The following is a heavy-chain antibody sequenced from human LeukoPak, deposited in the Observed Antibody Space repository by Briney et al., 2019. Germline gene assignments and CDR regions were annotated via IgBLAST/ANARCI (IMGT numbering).Heavy chain of an antibody. Sequence: GGTLRLSCAASGFSFSRYGMSWVRQAPGKGLEWVSAISGSGDTTYYADSVKGRFTISRDNSKNTLYLQMNSLRAADTAIYYCASPGIAVAVGPWGQGTLVIVSS. D-gene: IGHD6-19*01. CDR2: ISGSGDTT. V-gene: IGHV3-23*01. CDR1: GFSFSRYG. J-gene: IGHJ5*02. CDR3: ASPGIAVAVGP.